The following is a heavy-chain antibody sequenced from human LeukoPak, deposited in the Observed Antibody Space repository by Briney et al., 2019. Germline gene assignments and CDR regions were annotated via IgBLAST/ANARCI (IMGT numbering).Heavy chain of an antibody. CDR2: TYYRSKWYN. Sequence: SQTLSLTCAISGDSVSSNSVPWIWIRQSPSRGLEWLGRTYYRSKWYNDYAVSVKSRITINPDTSKNQFSLQLNSVTPEDTAVYYCASGYCSSTSCHMGNAFDIWGQGTMVTVSS. J-gene: IGHJ3*02. V-gene: IGHV6-1*01. D-gene: IGHD2-2*02. CDR1: GDSVSSNSVP. CDR3: ASGYCSSTSCHMGNAFDI.